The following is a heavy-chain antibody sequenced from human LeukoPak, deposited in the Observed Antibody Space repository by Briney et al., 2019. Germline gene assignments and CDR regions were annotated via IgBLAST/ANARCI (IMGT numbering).Heavy chain of an antibody. D-gene: IGHD4-17*01. CDR2: ISAYNGNT. Sequence: GSVKVSCKASGYIFTSYGISWVRQAPGQGLEWMGWISAYNGNTNYAQKFQGRVTMTTDTSTRTAYMELRSLRSDDTAVYYCARGGVRYGDYPYYFDYWGQGTLVTVSS. CDR3: ARGGVRYGDYPYYFDY. CDR1: GYIFTSYG. V-gene: IGHV1-18*01. J-gene: IGHJ4*02.